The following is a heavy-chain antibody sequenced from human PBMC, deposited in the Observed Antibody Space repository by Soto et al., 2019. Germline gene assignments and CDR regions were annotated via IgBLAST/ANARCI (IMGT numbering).Heavy chain of an antibody. V-gene: IGHV3-48*01. J-gene: IGHJ5*02. CDR1: GFIFSNYG. CDR2: ISGTSSTI. Sequence: PGGSLRLSCAASGFIFSNYGMNWVRQVPGKGLEWVSYISGTSSTISYADSVKGRFTISRDNAKNSVYLQMNSLRAEDTALYSCARGQQNLDNWFDPWGQGTLVTVSS. CDR3: ARGQQNLDNWFDP. D-gene: IGHD6-13*01.